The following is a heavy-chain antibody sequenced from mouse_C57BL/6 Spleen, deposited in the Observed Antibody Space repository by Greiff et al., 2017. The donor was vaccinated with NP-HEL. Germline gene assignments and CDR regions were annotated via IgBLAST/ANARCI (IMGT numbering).Heavy chain of an antibody. CDR3: ARSYYGRLDY. J-gene: IGHJ2*01. D-gene: IGHD1-1*01. V-gene: IGHV1-55*01. CDR2: IYPGSGST. Sequence: QVQLQQPGAELVKPGASVTMSCKASGYTFTSYWITWVKQKPGQGLEWIGDIYPGSGSTNYNEKFKSKATLTVDTSSSTAYMQLSSLTSEDSAVYYCARSYYGRLDYWGQGTTLTVSS. CDR1: GYTFTSYW.